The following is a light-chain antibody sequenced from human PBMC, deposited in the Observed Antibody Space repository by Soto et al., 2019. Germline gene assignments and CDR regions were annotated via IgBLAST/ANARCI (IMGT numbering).Light chain of an antibody. Sequence: QSVLTQPPSVSGAPGQRVTISCTGRMSNIGAGYDVHWYQQLPGTAPKLLIYGNSNRPSGVPDRFSGSKSGTSASLAITGLQAEDEADYYCQSYDSSLSGYVFGTGTKVTVL. CDR1: MSNIGAGYD. V-gene: IGLV1-40*01. J-gene: IGLJ1*01. CDR2: GNS. CDR3: QSYDSSLSGYV.